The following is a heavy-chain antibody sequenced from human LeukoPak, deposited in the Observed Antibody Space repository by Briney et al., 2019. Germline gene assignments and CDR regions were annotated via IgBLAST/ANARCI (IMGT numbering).Heavy chain of an antibody. CDR3: ATLYGGSTDY. J-gene: IGHJ4*02. V-gene: IGHV3-74*01. CDR2: IKPDGSSM. CDR1: GFTFSSYW. Sequence: PGRSLRLSCAASGFTFSSYWMNWVRQAPGKGLVWVSRIKPDGSSMSYADSVQGRFTISRDNAKNTLYLQMNSLRAEDTAVYYCATLYGGSTDYWGQGTLVTVSS. D-gene: IGHD5-12*01.